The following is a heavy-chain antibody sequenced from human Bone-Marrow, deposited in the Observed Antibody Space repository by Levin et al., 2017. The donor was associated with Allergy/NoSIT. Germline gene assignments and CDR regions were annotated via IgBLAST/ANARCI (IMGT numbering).Heavy chain of an antibody. CDR2: ISWSGNTT. CDR1: GFTFDDYA. CDR3: AKAKTNSGFVVGFDY. J-gene: IGHJ4*02. D-gene: IGHD5-12*01. V-gene: IGHV3-9*01. Sequence: GGSLRLSCVASGFTFDDYAMHWVRQVPGKGLEWVSGISWSGNTTGYADSVKGRFTVSRDNTRNSLYLQMSSLRSEDTAFYYCAKAKTNSGFVVGFDYWGQGTLVTVSS.